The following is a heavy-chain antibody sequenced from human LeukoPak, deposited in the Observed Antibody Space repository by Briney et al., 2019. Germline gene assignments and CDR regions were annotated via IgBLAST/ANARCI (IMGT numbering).Heavy chain of an antibody. CDR1: GFIFSSYG. CDR2: ISYAGSSK. V-gene: IGHV3-30*03. D-gene: IGHD5-18*01. J-gene: IGHJ4*02. CDR3: ARNGYSYGSLGYFDY. Sequence: PGRSLRLSCAASGFIFSSYGMHWVRQAPGKGLEWVAVISYAGSSKLYADSVKGRFTLSRDNSKNTLYLQMNSLSAEDTAVYYCARNGYSYGSLGYFDYWGQGTLVTVSS.